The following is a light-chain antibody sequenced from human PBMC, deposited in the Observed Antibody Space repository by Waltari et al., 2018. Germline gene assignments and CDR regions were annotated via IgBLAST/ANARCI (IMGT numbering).Light chain of an antibody. CDR1: QSISRP. CDR3: QHYVRLPAT. J-gene: IGKJ1*01. V-gene: IGKV3-20*01. Sequence: EIILTQSPGTLSLSPGERATLPCRASQSISRPLAWYQQKPGQAPRLLIYDASTRATGIPDRFSGSGSGTDFSLTISRLEPEDSAVYYCQHYVRLPATFGQGTKVEIK. CDR2: DAS.